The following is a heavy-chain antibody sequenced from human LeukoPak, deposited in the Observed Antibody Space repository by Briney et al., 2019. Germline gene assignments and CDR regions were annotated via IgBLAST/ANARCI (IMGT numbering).Heavy chain of an antibody. J-gene: IGHJ4*02. V-gene: IGHV4-4*07. CDR3: AREPPGDLSFDY. Sequence: SETLSLTCTVPGGSISSDYWIWIRQPAGKGLEWIGRIYASGSTNYNPSLKSRVTMSLDTSKNQISLKLRSVTAADTAVYYCAREPPGDLSFDYWGQGTLVTVSS. CDR1: GGSISSDY. CDR2: IYASGST. D-gene: IGHD3-10*01.